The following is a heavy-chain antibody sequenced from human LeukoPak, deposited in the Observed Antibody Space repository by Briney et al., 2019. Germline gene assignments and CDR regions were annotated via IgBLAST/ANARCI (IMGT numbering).Heavy chain of an antibody. CDR2: IWYDGSNK. D-gene: IGHD4-17*01. V-gene: IGHV3-33*01. CDR3: VRETTVTTDDAFDI. J-gene: IGHJ3*02. CDR1: GFTFSSYG. Sequence: PGGSLRLSCAASGFTFSSYGMHWVRQAPGKGLEWVAVIWYDGSNKYYADSVKGRFTISRDNSKNTLYLQMNSLRAEDTAVYYCVRETTVTTDDAFDIWGQGTMVTVSS.